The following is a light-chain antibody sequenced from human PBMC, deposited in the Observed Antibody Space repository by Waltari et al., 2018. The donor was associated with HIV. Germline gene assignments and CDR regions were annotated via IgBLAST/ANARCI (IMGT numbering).Light chain of an antibody. J-gene: IGKJ2*01. CDR1: QSIGSW. CDR3: QQYNSYST. V-gene: IGKV1-5*03. Sequence: IRMTQSPSSFSASTGDRVTITCRASQSIGSWLAWYQQKPGKAPKLLIYKASTLESGVPSRFSGSGSGTDFTLTISSLQPDDFATYYCQQYNSYSTFGQGTKLEIK. CDR2: KAS.